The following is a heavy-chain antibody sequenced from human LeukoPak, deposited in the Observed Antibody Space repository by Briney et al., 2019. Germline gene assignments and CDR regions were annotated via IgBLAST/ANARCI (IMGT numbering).Heavy chain of an antibody. CDR1: GYTFTDYY. CDR3: APATYIFDH. CDR2: INTNGGDT. Sequence: ASVKVSCKASGYTFTDYYMHWVRQAPGQGLEWMGCINTNGGDTNYAPKFQDRVTMTRDTSISTAYLELSSPTLDDTAVYYCAPATYIFDHWGRGTLVIVSS. J-gene: IGHJ4*02. V-gene: IGHV1-2*02. D-gene: IGHD4-11*01.